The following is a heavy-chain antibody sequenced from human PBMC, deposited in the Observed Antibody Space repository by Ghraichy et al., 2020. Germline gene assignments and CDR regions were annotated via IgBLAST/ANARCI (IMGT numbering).Heavy chain of an antibody. J-gene: IGHJ6*03. CDR2: IYYTGST. D-gene: IGHD3-22*01. V-gene: IGHV4-39*01. CDR1: GGSISSSSYY. CDR3: ARHVRDSGYYDSGGYYPYHYMDV. Sequence: SQTLSLTCTVSGGSISSSSYYWGWIRQPPGKGLEWIGSIYYTGSTYYNPSLKSRVTISVDTPKNQFSLKLSSATAADTAVYYCARHVRDSGYYDSGGYYPYHYMDVWGKGTMVIVSS.